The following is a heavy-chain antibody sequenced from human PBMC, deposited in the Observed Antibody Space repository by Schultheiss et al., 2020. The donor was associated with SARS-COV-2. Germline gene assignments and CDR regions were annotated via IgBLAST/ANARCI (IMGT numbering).Heavy chain of an antibody. D-gene: IGHD3-22*01. J-gene: IGHJ5*02. CDR3: ARETYDSSGTTWFNP. CDR1: GFSLSNARMG. CDR2: IDWDDDK. Sequence: SGPTLVKPTETLTLTCTVSGFSLSNARMGVSWIRQPPGKALEWLAHIDWDDDKLYSTSLRTRLTISKVTSRNQVVITMTNMDPVDTATYYCARETYDSSGTTWFNPWGQGTLVTV. V-gene: IGHV2-70*04.